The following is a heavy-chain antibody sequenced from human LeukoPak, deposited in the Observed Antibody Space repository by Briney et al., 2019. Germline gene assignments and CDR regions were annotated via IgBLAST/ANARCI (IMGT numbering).Heavy chain of an antibody. J-gene: IGHJ4*02. V-gene: IGHV1-24*01. Sequence: ASVKVSCKVSGYTLTELSMHWVRQAPGKGLEWVGGFDPEDGETIYAQKFQGRVTMTEDTSTDTAYMELSSLRSEDTAVYYCATAGIAAAGTLDYWGQGTLVTVSS. CDR2: FDPEDGET. D-gene: IGHD6-13*01. CDR1: GYTLTELS. CDR3: ATAGIAAAGTLDY.